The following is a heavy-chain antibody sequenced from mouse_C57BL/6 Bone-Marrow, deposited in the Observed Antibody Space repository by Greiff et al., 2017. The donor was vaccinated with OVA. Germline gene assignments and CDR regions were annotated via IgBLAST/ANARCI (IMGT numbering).Heavy chain of an antibody. V-gene: IGHV14-4*01. CDR2: IDPENGDT. CDR3: TTWYYGSSHWYFDV. Sequence: VQLQQSGAELVRPGASVKLSCTASGFNIKDDYMHWVKQRPEQGLEWIGWIDPENGDTEYASKFQGKATITADTSSNTAYLQLSSLTSEDTAVYYFTTWYYGSSHWYFDVWGTGTTVTVSS. J-gene: IGHJ1*03. CDR1: GFNIKDDY. D-gene: IGHD1-1*01.